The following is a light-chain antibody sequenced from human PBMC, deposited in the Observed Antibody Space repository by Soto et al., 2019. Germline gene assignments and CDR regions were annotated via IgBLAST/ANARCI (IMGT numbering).Light chain of an antibody. CDR1: QFVSSN. Sequence: EIVMTQSPVTLSVSPGERATLSCKASQFVSSNLAWYQQKPGQAPRLIIYGASTRATGIPARFSGSGSGTEFTLTISNLQSEDFAVYFCQQYHNWPPITFGQGTRLEIK. CDR2: GAS. J-gene: IGKJ5*01. V-gene: IGKV3D-15*01. CDR3: QQYHNWPPIT.